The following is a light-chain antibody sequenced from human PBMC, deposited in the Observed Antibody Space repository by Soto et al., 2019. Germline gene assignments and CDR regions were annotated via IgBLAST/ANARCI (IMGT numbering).Light chain of an antibody. J-gene: IGKJ4*01. CDR3: QQYNNRPLT. V-gene: IGKV3-15*01. Sequence: EIVMTQSPATLSVSPGERATLSCRASQSVSSNLAWYQQKPGQAPRLLIYGAATRPTGIPARFSGSGSGTEFTLTISSLQSADCGIYYCQQYNNRPLTLGGGTKVELK. CDR2: GAA. CDR1: QSVSSN.